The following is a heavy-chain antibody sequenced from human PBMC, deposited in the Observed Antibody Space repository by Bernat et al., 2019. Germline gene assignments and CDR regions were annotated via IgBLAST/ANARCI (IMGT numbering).Heavy chain of an antibody. D-gene: IGHD6-6*01. CDR1: GFTFSSYC. CDR3: ANSGYSSSPQGHSLDY. CDR2: ISYDGSNK. J-gene: IGHJ4*02. V-gene: IGHV3-30*18. Sequence: QVQLVESGGGMVQPGRSLRLSCAASGFTFSSYCMHWVRQAPGKGLEWVAVISYDGSNKYYADSVKGRFTISRDNSKNTLYLQMNSLRAEDTAVFYCANSGYSSSPQGHSLDYWGQGTLVTVSS.